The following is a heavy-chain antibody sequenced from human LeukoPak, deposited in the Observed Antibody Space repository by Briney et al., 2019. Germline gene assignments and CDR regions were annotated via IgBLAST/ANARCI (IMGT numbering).Heavy chain of an antibody. D-gene: IGHD3-10*01. CDR1: GGSISSSNW. CDR2: IYHSGST. Sequence: SETLSLTCAVSGGSISSSNWWSWVRQPPGKGLERIGEIYHSGSTNYNPSLKSRVTISVDKSKNQFSLKLSSVTAADTAVYYCARDRGYYGSGSYDYWGQGTLVTVSS. V-gene: IGHV4-4*02. CDR3: ARDRGYYGSGSYDY. J-gene: IGHJ4*02.